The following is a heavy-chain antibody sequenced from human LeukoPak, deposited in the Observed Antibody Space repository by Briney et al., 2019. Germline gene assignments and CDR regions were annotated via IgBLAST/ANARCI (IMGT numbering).Heavy chain of an antibody. J-gene: IGHJ5*02. CDR1: GGSISSYY. V-gene: IGHV4-59*01. D-gene: IGHD6-6*01. Sequence: PSETLSLTCTVSGGSISSYYWSWIRQPPGKGLEWIGYIYYSGSTNYNPSLKSRVTISVDTSKNQFSLKLSSVTAADTAVYYCARNSDSSSSSGGFDPWGQGTLVTVSS. CDR3: ARNSDSSSSSGGFDP. CDR2: IYYSGST.